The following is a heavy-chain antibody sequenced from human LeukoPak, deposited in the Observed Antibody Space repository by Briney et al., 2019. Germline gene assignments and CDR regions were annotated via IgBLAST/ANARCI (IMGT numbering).Heavy chain of an antibody. CDR1: GGSISSYY. D-gene: IGHD6-13*01. CDR3: ARALGGSSWEIDAFDI. J-gene: IGHJ3*02. CDR2: IYYSGST. Sequence: SETLSLTCTVSGGSISSYYWSWIRQPPGKGLEWIGHIYYSGSTNYNPSLKSRVTISVDTSKNQFSLKLSSVTAADTAVYYCARALGGSSWEIDAFDIWGQGTMVTVSS. V-gene: IGHV4-59*01.